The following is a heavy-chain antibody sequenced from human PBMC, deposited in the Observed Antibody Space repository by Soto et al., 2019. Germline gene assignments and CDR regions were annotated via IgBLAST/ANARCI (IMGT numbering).Heavy chain of an antibody. J-gene: IGHJ4*02. CDR2: ISGSGGST. D-gene: IGHD2-21*01. CDR1: RFTFSSYA. Sequence: PGGSLRLSCAASRFTFSSYAMSWVRQAPGKGLEWVSAISGSGGSTYYADSVKGRFTISRDNSKNTLYLQMNSLRAEDTAVYYFVKDHGFPPVPLYYGGRGSLVTVSS. CDR3: VKDHGFPPVPLYY. V-gene: IGHV3-23*01.